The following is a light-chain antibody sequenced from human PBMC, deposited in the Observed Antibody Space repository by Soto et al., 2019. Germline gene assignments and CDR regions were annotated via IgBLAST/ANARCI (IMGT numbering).Light chain of an antibody. V-gene: IGKV3-20*01. CDR3: QQYGSTPRT. Sequence: EIVLTQSTGTLSSSPGARATLSCRDSQSVRNNYLAWYQQKPGQPPRFLIYDVSTRAAGIPARFSGSGSGTDFTLTISRLEPEDFAVYYCQQYGSTPRTFGGGTKVEIE. CDR2: DVS. J-gene: IGKJ4*01. CDR1: QSVRNNY.